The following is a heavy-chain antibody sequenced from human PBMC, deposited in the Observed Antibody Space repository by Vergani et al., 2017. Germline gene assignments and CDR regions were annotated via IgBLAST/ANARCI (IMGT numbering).Heavy chain of an antibody. V-gene: IGHV4-61*02. CDR1: GGSISSGSYY. CDR3: ARGIKYCSSTSCYIWWFDP. CDR2: IYTSGST. D-gene: IGHD2-2*02. Sequence: QVQLQESGPGLVKPSQTLSLTCTVSGGSISSGSYYWSWIRQPAGKGLEWIGRIYTSGSTNYNPSLKSRVTMSVDTSKNQFSQKLSSVTAADTAVYYCARGIKYCSSTSCYIWWFDPWGQGTLVTVSS. J-gene: IGHJ5*02.